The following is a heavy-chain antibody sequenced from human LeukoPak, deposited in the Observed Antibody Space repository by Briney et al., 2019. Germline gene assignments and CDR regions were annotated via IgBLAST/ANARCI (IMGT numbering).Heavy chain of an antibody. CDR3: ARDRHKLVDIVAGTLDY. D-gene: IGHD5-12*01. CDR1: GYTFTGYY. CDR2: INPNSGSA. J-gene: IGHJ4*02. V-gene: IGHV1-2*02. Sequence: GASVKVSCKASGYTFTGYYIHWVRQAPGQGLQWMGWINPNSGSAHYPQNFQGRLTMTRDTSISTVYMELSRLRSDDTAVYYCARDRHKLVDIVAGTLDYWGQGTLVTVSS.